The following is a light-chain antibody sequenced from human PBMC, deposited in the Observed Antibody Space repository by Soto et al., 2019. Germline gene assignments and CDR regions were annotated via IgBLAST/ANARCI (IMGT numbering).Light chain of an antibody. CDR2: AAS. CDR3: HQFQSYPYT. V-gene: IGKV1-9*01. Sequence: IQLTQSPSSLSASVGDRVTITCRASQAISNYLAWYQQRPGKAPNIVIYAASTLQSGVPSRFSGSGSGTDFTLTISSLQPEDFATYYCHQFQSYPYTFGQGTKLEIK. J-gene: IGKJ2*01. CDR1: QAISNY.